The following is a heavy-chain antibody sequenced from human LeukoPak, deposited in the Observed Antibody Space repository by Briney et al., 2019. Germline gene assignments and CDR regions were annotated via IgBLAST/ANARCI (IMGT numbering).Heavy chain of an antibody. J-gene: IGHJ6*03. CDR1: GGTFTNYL. CDR2: IVPVFRSA. V-gene: IGHV1-69*05. CDR3: ARGGDCSGGTCSFSHYMDV. Sequence: GASVTVSCKASGGTFTNYLITWVRQAPGEGLEWVGGIVPVFRSANHAQKFQDRVSITTDESTNTVYMEVSSLRSEDTAVYYCARGGDCSGGTCSFSHYMDVWGKGTTVTVSS. D-gene: IGHD2-15*01.